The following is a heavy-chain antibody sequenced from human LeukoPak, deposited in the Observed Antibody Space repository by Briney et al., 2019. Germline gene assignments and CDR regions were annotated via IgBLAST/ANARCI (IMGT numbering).Heavy chain of an antibody. V-gene: IGHV4-30-4*08. Sequence: SETLSLTCTVSGGSISSGDYYWSWIRQPPGKGLEWIGYIYYSGSTYYNPSLKSRVTISVDTSKNQFSLKLSSVTAADTAVYYCARKISIETAAAGTAEYFQHWGQGTLLTVSS. CDR2: IYYSGST. CDR1: GGSISSGDYY. CDR3: ARKISIETAAAGTAEYFQH. D-gene: IGHD6-13*01. J-gene: IGHJ1*01.